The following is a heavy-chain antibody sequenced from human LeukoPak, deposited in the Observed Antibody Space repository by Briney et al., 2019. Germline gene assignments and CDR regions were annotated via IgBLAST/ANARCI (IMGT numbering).Heavy chain of an antibody. J-gene: IGHJ4*02. CDR3: ARNGDCYSCFDY. CDR2: IYYSGST. D-gene: IGHD2-21*02. Sequence: SETLSLTCTVSGGSISSYYWSWIRQPPGKGLEWIGYIYYSGSTYYNPSLKSRVTISVDTSKNQFSLKLSSVTAADTAVYYCARNGDCYSCFDYWGQGTLVTVSS. V-gene: IGHV4-59*12. CDR1: GGSISSYY.